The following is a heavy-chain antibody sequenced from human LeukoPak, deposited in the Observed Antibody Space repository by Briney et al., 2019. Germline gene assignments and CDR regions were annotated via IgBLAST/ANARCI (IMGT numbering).Heavy chain of an antibody. CDR2: INRDGSTI. V-gene: IGHV3-74*01. CDR3: ARDDYGGNSRVDC. Sequence: GGSLRLSCEASGFTFSSYWMHWVRQAPGKGLVWVARINRDGSTISYGDSAKGRFTISRDNAENTLYLQMNSLRAEDTAVYYCARDDYGGNSRVDCWGQGTLVTVSS. CDR1: GFTFSSYW. D-gene: IGHD4-23*01. J-gene: IGHJ4*02.